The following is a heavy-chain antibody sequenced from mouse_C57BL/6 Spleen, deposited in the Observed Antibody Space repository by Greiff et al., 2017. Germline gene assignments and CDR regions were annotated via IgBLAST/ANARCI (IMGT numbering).Heavy chain of an antibody. Sequence: QVQLKESGAELVRPGASVKLSCKASGYTFTDYYINWVKQRPGQGLEWIARIYPGSGNTYYNEKFKGKATLTAEKSSSTAYMQLSSLTSEDSAVYFCARGSSFLMDYWGQGTSVTVSS. J-gene: IGHJ4*01. CDR3: ARGSSFLMDY. V-gene: IGHV1-76*01. CDR1: GYTFTDYY. CDR2: IYPGSGNT.